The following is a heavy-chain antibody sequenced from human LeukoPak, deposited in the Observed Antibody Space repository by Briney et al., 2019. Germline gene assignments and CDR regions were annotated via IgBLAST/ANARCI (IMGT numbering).Heavy chain of an antibody. CDR3: AKPPLYDFWSGYFDY. D-gene: IGHD3-3*01. J-gene: IGHJ4*02. CDR1: GFTFSSYG. CDR2: ISYDGSNK. Sequence: PGGSLRLSCAASGFTFSSYGMHWVRQAPGKGLEWVAVISYDGSNKYYAGSVKGRFTISRDSSKNTLYLQMNSLRAEDTAVYYCAKPPLYDFWSGYFDYWGQGTLVTVSS. V-gene: IGHV3-30*18.